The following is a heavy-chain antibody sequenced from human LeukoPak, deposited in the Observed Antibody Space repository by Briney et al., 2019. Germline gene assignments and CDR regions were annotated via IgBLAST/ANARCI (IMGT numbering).Heavy chain of an antibody. Sequence: GSGDSTYYADSVKGRFTISRDNSKNTLYLQMNSLRAEDTAVYYCAKDAANTLYSSSWYFNYWGQGTLVTVSS. CDR2: GSGDST. CDR3: AKDAANTLYSSSWYFNY. D-gene: IGHD6-13*01. V-gene: IGHV3-23*01. J-gene: IGHJ4*02.